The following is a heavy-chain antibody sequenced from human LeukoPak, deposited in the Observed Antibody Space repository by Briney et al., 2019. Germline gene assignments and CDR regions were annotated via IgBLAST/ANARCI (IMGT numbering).Heavy chain of an antibody. V-gene: IGHV1-2*02. J-gene: IGHJ5*02. CDR1: GYTFTGYY. Sequence: ASVKVSCKASGYTFTGYYMHWVRQAPGQGLEWMGWINPNSGGTNYAQKFQGRVTMTRDTSISTAYMELSRLRSDDTAVYYCARTMVRGVTTPHNWFDPWSQGTLVTVSS. CDR3: ARTMVRGVTTPHNWFDP. CDR2: INPNSGGT. D-gene: IGHD3-10*01.